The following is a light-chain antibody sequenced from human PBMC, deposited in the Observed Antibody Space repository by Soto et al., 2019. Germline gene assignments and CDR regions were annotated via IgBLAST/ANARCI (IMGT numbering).Light chain of an antibody. J-gene: IGKJ2*01. V-gene: IGKV2-30*01. Sequence: DVVMTQSPLSLPVTLGQSASISCRSSQSLVYHTGNTYLNWFQQRPGQSPRRLIYDVSNRESGVPDRFSGSGSGSDFTLKISRVEADDVGFYFCMQGTHWPYTFGQGTKLEI. CDR1: QSLVYHTGNTY. CDR3: MQGTHWPYT. CDR2: DVS.